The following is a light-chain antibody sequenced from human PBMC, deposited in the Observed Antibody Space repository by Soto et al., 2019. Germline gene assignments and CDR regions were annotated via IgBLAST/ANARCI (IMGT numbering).Light chain of an antibody. CDR1: SSDVGGYNY. CDR2: DVS. J-gene: IGLJ1*01. V-gene: IGLV2-14*01. CDR3: SSYTSSSTPYV. Sequence: QSALTQPASVSESPGQSITNSCTGTSSDVGGYNYVSWYQQHPGKALKLMIYDVSNRPSGVSNRFSGSKSGNTASLTISGLQAEDEADYYCSSYTSSSTPYVFGTGTNVTVL.